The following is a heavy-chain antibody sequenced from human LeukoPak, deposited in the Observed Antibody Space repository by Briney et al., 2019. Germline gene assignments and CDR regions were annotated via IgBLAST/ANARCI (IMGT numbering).Heavy chain of an antibody. V-gene: IGHV3-48*02. CDR3: ASGVVVVAATRNGYFQH. J-gene: IGHJ1*01. Sequence: GGSLRLSCAASGFTFSTYPMNWVRQAPGKGLEWVSYISSSSSTIYYADSVKGRFTISRDNAKNSLYLQMNSLRDEDTAVYYCASGVVVVAATRNGYFQHWGQGTPVTVSS. D-gene: IGHD2-15*01. CDR2: ISSSSSTI. CDR1: GFTFSTYP.